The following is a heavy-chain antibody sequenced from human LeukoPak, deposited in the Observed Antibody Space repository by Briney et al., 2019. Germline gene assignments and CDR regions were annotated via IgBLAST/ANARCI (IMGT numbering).Heavy chain of an antibody. CDR1: GFNFGTYA. CDR3: AKGGGRPLDDAFDV. J-gene: IGHJ3*01. CDR2: ILNNGVST. Sequence: GGSLRLSYAASGFNFGTYAMTWVRQAPGMGLEWVSTILNNGVSTYHADSVKGRFTISRDNSRNTLHLQMNSLRAEDTAIYYCAKGGGRPLDDAFDVWGQGTMVTVSS. V-gene: IGHV3-23*01.